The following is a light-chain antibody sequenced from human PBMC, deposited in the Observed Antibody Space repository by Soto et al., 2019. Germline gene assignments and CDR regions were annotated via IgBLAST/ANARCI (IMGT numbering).Light chain of an antibody. CDR2: GAS. J-gene: IGKJ1*01. CDR1: QSVSNNY. Sequence: EIVLTQSPGTLSLSPGARAPLSCRASQSVSNNYLAWYQHKPGQAPRLLTYGASNRATGIPDRFSGSGSGTDFTLTISRLEPEDFAVYYCQQYGSSPGTFGQGTKVDIK. V-gene: IGKV3-20*01. CDR3: QQYGSSPGT.